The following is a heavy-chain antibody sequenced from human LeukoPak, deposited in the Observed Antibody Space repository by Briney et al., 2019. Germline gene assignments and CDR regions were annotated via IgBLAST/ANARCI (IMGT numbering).Heavy chain of an antibody. Sequence: GGSLRLSCAASGFTFSDYYMSWIRQAPGKGLEWVSYISSSGSTIYYADSVKGRFTISRDNAKNSPYLQMNSLRAEDTAVYYCARGVTMADTDYYYGMDVWGQGTTVTVSS. CDR2: ISSSGSTI. V-gene: IGHV3-11*01. D-gene: IGHD6-19*01. CDR1: GFTFSDYY. J-gene: IGHJ6*02. CDR3: ARGVTMADTDYYYGMDV.